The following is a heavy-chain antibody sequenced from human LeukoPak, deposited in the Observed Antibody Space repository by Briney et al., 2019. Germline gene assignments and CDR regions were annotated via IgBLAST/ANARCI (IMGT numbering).Heavy chain of an antibody. J-gene: IGHJ5*02. CDR2: IYHSGST. CDR3: ARVFRATAVAGNWFDP. CDR1: GYSISSGYY. V-gene: IGHV4-38-2*02. D-gene: IGHD6-19*01. Sequence: SETLSLTCTVSGYSISSGYYWGWIRQPPGKGLGWIGSIYHSGSTYYNPSLKSRVTISVDTSKNQFSLKLSSVTAADTAVYYCARVFRATAVAGNWFDPWGQGTLVTVSS.